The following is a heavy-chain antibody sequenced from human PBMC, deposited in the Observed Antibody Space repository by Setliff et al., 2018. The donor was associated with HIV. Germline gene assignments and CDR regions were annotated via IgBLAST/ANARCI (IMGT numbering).Heavy chain of an antibody. V-gene: IGHV4-30-4*01. CDR1: DGSFSDFY. CDR3: ARPYSWNPWDAFDI. CDR2: IHYKGNI. D-gene: IGHD1-20*01. Sequence: RSLSLTCTVSDGSFSDFYWSWIRQPPGKGLEWIGHIHYKGNIDYNASLKSRLAISSDTSKNQFSLKLTSVTAAETAVYYCARPYSWNPWDAFDIWGQGTMVTVSS. J-gene: IGHJ3*02.